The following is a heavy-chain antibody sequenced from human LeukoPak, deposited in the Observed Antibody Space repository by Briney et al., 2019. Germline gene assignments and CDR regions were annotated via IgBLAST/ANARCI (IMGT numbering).Heavy chain of an antibody. V-gene: IGHV4-30-4*07. D-gene: IGHD5-24*01. CDR2: IYYSGST. J-gene: IGHJ4*02. Sequence: PSETLSLTCAVSGGSISSGGYSWSWIRQPPGKGLEWIGYIYYSGSTYYNPSLKSRVTISVDTSKNQFSLKLSSVTAADTAVYYCARDSGAEMATIYYFDYWGQGTLVTVSS. CDR3: ARDSGAEMATIYYFDY. CDR1: GGSISSGGYS.